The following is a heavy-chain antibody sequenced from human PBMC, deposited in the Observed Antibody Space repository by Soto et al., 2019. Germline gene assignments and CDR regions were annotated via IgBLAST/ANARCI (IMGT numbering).Heavy chain of an antibody. CDR2: IKQDGSEK. J-gene: IGHJ3*02. V-gene: IGHV3-7*01. CDR1: GFTFSSYW. CDR3: ASQTPGDAFDI. Sequence: WGSLRLSCSASGFTFSSYWMSWVRQAPGKGLEWVANIKQDGSEKYYVDSVKGRFTISRDNAKNSLYLQMNSLRAEDTAVYYCASQTPGDAFDIWGQGTMVTVSS.